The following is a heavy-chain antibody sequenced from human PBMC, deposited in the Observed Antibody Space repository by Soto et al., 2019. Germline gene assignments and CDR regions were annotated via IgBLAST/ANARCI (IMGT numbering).Heavy chain of an antibody. CDR2: IIPILRTT. D-gene: IGHD2-15*01. Sequence: SVKVSCKASGSTLSSYAFTWLRQAPGKGFELMGTIIPILRTTEYEQKFQGRVTITADESTTTVYMELSGLTSGDTGIYFCARGYQPILPFDFWGQGTLVTVSS. J-gene: IGHJ4*02. CDR1: GSTLSSYA. V-gene: IGHV1-69*11. CDR3: ARGYQPILPFDF.